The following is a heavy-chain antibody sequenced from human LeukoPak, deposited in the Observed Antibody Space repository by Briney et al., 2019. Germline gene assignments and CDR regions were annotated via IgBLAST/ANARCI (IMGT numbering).Heavy chain of an antibody. CDR1: GGSISSGGYY. J-gene: IGHJ6*04. CDR2: IYYSGST. CDR3: ARDRVVVVPAASAQYYYGMDV. Sequence: SETLSLTCTVSGGSISSGGYYWSWIRQHPGKGLEWIGYIYYSGSTYYNPSHKSRVTISVDTSKNQFSLKLSSVTAADTAVYYCARDRVVVVPAASAQYYYGMDVWGKGTTVTVSS. V-gene: IGHV4-31*03. D-gene: IGHD2-2*01.